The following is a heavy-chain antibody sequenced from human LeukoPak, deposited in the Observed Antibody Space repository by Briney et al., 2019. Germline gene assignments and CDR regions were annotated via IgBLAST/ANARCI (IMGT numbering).Heavy chain of an antibody. Sequence: GESLKISCKGSGYTFTSYWIGWVRQMPGKGLEWMGIIYPDDSDTRYSPSFQGQVTISADTYISTACLQWRSLKASDTAMYHCARHRDDDVDYWGQGTLVTVSS. CDR1: GYTFTSYW. CDR2: IYPDDSDT. J-gene: IGHJ4*02. CDR3: ARHRDDDVDY. V-gene: IGHV5-51*01. D-gene: IGHD5-24*01.